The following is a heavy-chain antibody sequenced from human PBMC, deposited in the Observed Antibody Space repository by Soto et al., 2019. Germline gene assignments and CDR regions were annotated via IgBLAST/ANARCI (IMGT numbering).Heavy chain of an antibody. CDR1: GLTVSTNS. CDR3: VRDADYYDSSGYTDFYYYGMDV. V-gene: IGHV3-53*01. J-gene: IGHJ6*02. D-gene: IGHD3-22*01. CDR2: IYSGDNT. Sequence: GGSLRLSCEASGLTVSTNSMSWVRQAPGKGLEWVSIIYSGDNTYYADSVKGRFTISRDNSKNALYLKMNSLRAEDTAVYYCVRDADYYDSSGYTDFYYYGMDVWGQGTTVTVSS.